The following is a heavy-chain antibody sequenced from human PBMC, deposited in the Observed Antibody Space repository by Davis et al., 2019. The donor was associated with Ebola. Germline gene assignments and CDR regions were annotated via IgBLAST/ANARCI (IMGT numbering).Heavy chain of an antibody. D-gene: IGHD3-3*01. CDR2: IYHRGST. V-gene: IGHV4-38-2*02. CDR1: NYSIKSGYY. Sequence: SETLSLTCTVSNYSIKSGYYWGWIRQTPEKGLEWLASIYHRGSTIYNPSLKSRVTMSVDTSKNQFSLKLSSVTAADTAVYFCARRERFLEWPHRGGDYWGQGTLVTVSS. J-gene: IGHJ4*02. CDR3: ARRERFLEWPHRGGDY.